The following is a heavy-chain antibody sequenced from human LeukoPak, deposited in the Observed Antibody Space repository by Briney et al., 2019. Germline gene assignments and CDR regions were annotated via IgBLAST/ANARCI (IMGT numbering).Heavy chain of an antibody. CDR2: IYYSGGT. CDR3: ARHRRFGVVIIDY. Sequence: SETLSLTCTGSGGSISSSSYYWGWIRQPPGKGLEWIGSIYYSGGTYYNPSLKSRVTISVDTSKNQFSLKLSSVTAADTAVYYCARHRRFGVVIIDYWGQGTLVTVSS. D-gene: IGHD3-3*01. V-gene: IGHV4-39*01. J-gene: IGHJ4*02. CDR1: GGSISSSSYY.